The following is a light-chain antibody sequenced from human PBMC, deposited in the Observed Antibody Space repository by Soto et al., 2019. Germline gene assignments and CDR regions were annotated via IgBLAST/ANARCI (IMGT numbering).Light chain of an antibody. CDR1: QRLSSN. V-gene: IGKV3-15*01. CDR2: GAS. Sequence: EIVLTQSPVTLSVSPGERVTLSYRSSQRLSSNLAWYQQRPGQAPRLLIYGASIRATDIPSRFIGIGSGTEFTLTISCLQSDAFAVYYRQQYTHWPRPFRQGTKVDNK. CDR3: QQYTHWPRP. J-gene: IGKJ1*01.